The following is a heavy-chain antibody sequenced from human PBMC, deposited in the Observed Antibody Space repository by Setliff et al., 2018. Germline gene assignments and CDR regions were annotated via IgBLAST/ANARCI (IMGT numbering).Heavy chain of an antibody. CDR3: ARADHLVTTTFDY. J-gene: IGHJ4*01. V-gene: IGHV7-4-1*02. CDR2: INTKTGDP. Sequence: GPSVKVSCKASGYGLSNYVMNWVRQAPGQGLEWMGWINTKTGDPTYAQGYTGRFAFSLDTSDSATYLDISNLKAEDTATYYCARADHLVTTTFDYWGQGTLVTVSS. CDR1: GYGLSNYV. D-gene: IGHD4-17*01.